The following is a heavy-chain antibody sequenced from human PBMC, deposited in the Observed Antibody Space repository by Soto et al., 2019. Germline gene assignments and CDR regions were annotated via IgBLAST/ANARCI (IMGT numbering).Heavy chain of an antibody. Sequence: QVQLVQSGAEVKKPGASVKVSCKASGYTFTSYGISWVRQAPGQGLEWMGWISAYNGNTNYAQKLQGRVTITTDTALSTAYMALRSLRTDDTAAYYCEREAAAGTLDYWGQSTLVTISS. CDR2: ISAYNGNT. V-gene: IGHV1-18*01. CDR1: GYTFTSYG. CDR3: EREAAAGTLDY. J-gene: IGHJ4*02. D-gene: IGHD6-13*01.